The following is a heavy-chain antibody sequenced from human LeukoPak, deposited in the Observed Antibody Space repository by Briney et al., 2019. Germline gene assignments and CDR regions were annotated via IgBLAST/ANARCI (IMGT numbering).Heavy chain of an antibody. Sequence: GGSLRLSCAASGFTFSSYTMTWVRQAPGKGLDWVSSINSDGDSTYFAHSVKGRFTISRDNSKNTVHLLLNRLRAEDTAVYYYAQGRDGYNPFDYWGQGTLVTVSS. D-gene: IGHD5-24*01. V-gene: IGHV3-23*01. CDR3: AQGRDGYNPFDY. J-gene: IGHJ4*02. CDR2: INSDGDST. CDR1: GFTFSSYT.